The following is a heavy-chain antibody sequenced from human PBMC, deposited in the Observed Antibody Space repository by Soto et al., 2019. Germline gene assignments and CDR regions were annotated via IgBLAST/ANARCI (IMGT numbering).Heavy chain of an antibody. Sequence: PGESLKISCKGSGYSFTSYWIGWVRQMPGKGLEWMGIIYPGDSDTRYSPPFQGQVTISADKSISTAYLQWSSLKASDTAMYYCARFGHPQRKDYYGMDVWGQGTTVTVSS. J-gene: IGHJ6*02. CDR1: GYSFTSYW. CDR2: IYPGDSDT. CDR3: ARFGHPQRKDYYGMDV. D-gene: IGHD2-2*01. V-gene: IGHV5-51*01.